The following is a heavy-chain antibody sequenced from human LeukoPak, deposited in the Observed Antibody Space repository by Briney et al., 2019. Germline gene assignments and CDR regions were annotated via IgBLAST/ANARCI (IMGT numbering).Heavy chain of an antibody. J-gene: IGHJ5*02. Sequence: ASVKVSCKASGYTFTGYYMHWVRQAPGQGLEWMGWINPNSGGTNYAQKFQGRVTMTRDTSISTAYMELSRLRSDDTAVYYCARGRYKWKYENWFDPWGQGTLVTVSP. V-gene: IGHV1-2*02. CDR1: GYTFTGYY. CDR3: ARGRYKWKYENWFDP. D-gene: IGHD1-20*01. CDR2: INPNSGGT.